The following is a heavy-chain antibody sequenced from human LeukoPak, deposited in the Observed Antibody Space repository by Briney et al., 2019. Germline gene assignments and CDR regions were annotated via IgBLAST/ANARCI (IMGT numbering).Heavy chain of an antibody. CDR3: ARVRYDFWSGYPFDAFDI. J-gene: IGHJ3*02. V-gene: IGHV1-2*02. D-gene: IGHD3-3*01. Sequence: GESLKISCKGSGYTFTGYYMHWVRQAPGQGLEWMGWINPNSGGTNYAQKFQGRVTMTRDTSISTAYMELSRLRSDDTAVYYCARVRYDFWSGYPFDAFDIWGQGTMVTVSS. CDR2: INPNSGGT. CDR1: GYTFTGYY.